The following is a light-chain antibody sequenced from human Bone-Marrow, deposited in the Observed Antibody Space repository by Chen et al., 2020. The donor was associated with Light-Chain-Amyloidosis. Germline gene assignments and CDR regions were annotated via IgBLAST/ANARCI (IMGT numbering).Light chain of an antibody. CDR2: WAS. Sequence: DIVMTQSPDSLAVSLGERATINCKSSQSVLYSSNNKNYLAWYQQKPGQPPKLLIYWASTRESGVPDRVSGSGSGTDFSLTISSLQAEDVAGYYCQQYYSTHKTFGQGTKVEI. CDR3: QQYYSTHKT. CDR1: QSVLYSSNNKNY. J-gene: IGKJ1*01. V-gene: IGKV4-1*01.